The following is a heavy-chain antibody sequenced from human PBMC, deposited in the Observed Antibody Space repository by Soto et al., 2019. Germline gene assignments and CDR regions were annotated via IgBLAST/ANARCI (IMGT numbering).Heavy chain of an antibody. CDR3: VRVNEGVYYDSSGYYDF. D-gene: IGHD3-22*01. CDR2: INPTTGAT. J-gene: IGHJ4*02. Sequence: QAQLVQSGAEVKKPGASVKVSCQASGYTFTAQYLHWVRKAPGEGLEWMGWINPTTGATRYAQKFQGRVTMTRDTSTNTAYMELRSLRSDDMAVYYCVRVNEGVYYDSSGYYDFWGQGTLVTVSS. V-gene: IGHV1-2*02. CDR1: GYTFTAQY.